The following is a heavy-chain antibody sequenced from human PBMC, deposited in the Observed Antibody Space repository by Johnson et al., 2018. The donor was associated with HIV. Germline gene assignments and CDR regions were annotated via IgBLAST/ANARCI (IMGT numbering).Heavy chain of an antibody. CDR1: GFTVSSNY. CDR2: IYSGGST. CDR3: ARGLRSGPGAFDI. D-gene: IGHD6-19*01. J-gene: IGHJ3*02. Sequence: VKLVESGGGLVQPGGSLRLSCAASGFTVSSNYMSWVRQAPRKGLEWVSVIYSGGSTYYADSVKGRFTISRDNSKNTLYLQMNSLRAEDTAVYYCARGLRSGPGAFDIWGQGTMVTVSS. V-gene: IGHV3-66*01.